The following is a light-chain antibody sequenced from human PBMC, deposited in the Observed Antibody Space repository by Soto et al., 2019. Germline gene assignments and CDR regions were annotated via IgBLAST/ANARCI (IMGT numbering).Light chain of an antibody. J-gene: IGKJ1*01. CDR2: WAS. CDR1: QSVLYSSNNKNY. CDR3: QHYYSDPPWT. Sequence: DIVMTQSPDSLAVSLGERATINCRSSQSVLYSSNNKNYLGWYQQKPGQAPKLLIYWASTRESGVPDRFSGSGSGTDFPLTISSLQAEDVAVYYCQHYYSDPPWTFGQGTKVEIK. V-gene: IGKV4-1*01.